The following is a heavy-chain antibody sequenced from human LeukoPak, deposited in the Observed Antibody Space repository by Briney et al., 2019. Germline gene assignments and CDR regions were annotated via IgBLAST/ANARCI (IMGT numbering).Heavy chain of an antibody. V-gene: IGHV4-34*01. CDR2: IYYSGST. CDR1: GESFSGYY. Sequence: SETLSLTCAVYGESFSGYYWSWIRQPPGKGLEWIGSIYYSGSTYYNPSLKSRVTISVDTSKNQFSLKLSSVTAADTAVYYCAREGFITMVRGVIITAPNWFDPWGQGTLVTVSS. CDR3: AREGFITMVRGVIITAPNWFDP. J-gene: IGHJ5*02. D-gene: IGHD3-10*01.